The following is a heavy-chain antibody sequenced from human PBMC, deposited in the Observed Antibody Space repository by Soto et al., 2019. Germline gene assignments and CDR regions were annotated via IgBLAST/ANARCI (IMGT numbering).Heavy chain of an antibody. Sequence: ASVKVSCKASGYTFTGYYMHWVRQAPGQGLEWMGWINPNSGGTNYAQKFQGWVTMTRDTSISTAYMELSRLRSDDTAVYYCARESPGTIDAFDIWGQGTMVTVSS. D-gene: IGHD4-17*01. CDR1: GYTFTGYY. CDR3: ARESPGTIDAFDI. J-gene: IGHJ3*02. V-gene: IGHV1-2*04. CDR2: INPNSGGT.